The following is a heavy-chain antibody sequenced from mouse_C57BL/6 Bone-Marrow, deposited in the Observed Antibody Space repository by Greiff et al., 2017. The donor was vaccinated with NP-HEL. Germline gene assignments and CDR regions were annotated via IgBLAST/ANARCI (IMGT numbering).Heavy chain of an antibody. J-gene: IGHJ3*01. CDR2: INPNNGGT. Sequence: VQLQQSGPELVKPGASVKISCKASGYTFTDYYMNWVKQSHGKSLEWIGDINPNNGGTSYNQKFKGKATLTVDKSSSTAYMELRSLTSEDSAVYYCALDYDNGGLAYWGQGTRVTVSA. CDR3: ALDYDNGGLAY. V-gene: IGHV1-26*01. CDR1: GYTFTDYY. D-gene: IGHD2-4*01.